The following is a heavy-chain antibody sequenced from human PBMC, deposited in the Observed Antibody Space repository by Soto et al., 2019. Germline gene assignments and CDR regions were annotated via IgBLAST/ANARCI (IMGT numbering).Heavy chain of an antibody. V-gene: IGHV4-4*07. J-gene: IGHJ4*02. CDR3: ARESKEYYYDSSGYHCDY. Sequence: KSSETLSLTCTVSGGSISGYYWNWIRQPAGKGLEWIGHVYTSGSTKYNPSLKSRVTMSVDTSKNQFSLKLSSVTAADTAVYYCARESKEYYYDSSGYHCDYWGQGTLVTVSS. CDR2: VYTSGST. CDR1: GGSISGYY. D-gene: IGHD3-22*01.